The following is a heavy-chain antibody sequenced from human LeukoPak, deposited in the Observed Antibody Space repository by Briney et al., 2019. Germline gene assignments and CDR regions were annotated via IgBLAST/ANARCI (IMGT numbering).Heavy chain of an antibody. CDR3: ARTPMVRRGCFDP. CDR1: GYSISSGYY. V-gene: IGHV4-38-2*02. J-gene: IGHJ5*02. CDR2: IYHSGST. D-gene: IGHD3-10*01. Sequence: PSETLSLTCTVSGYSISSGYYWGWIRQPPGKGLEWIGSIYHSGSTYYNPSLKSRVTISVDTSKNQFSLKLSSVTAADTAVYYCARTPMVRRGCFDPWGQGTLVTVSS.